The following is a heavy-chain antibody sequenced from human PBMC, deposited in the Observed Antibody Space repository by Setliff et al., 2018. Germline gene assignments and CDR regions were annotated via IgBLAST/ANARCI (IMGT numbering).Heavy chain of an antibody. V-gene: IGHV4-61*02. J-gene: IGHJ4*02. D-gene: IGHD1-26*01. CDR1: GGSITSGSFY. CDR2: IHASGSP. Sequence: SETLSLTCTVSGGSITSGSFYWSWIRQPAGKKLEWIGRIHASGSPDYNRSLKSRVTISVDTSKNQFSLILRSVTAADTALYFCARDNPILGATDYWGQGALVTVSS. CDR3: ARDNPILGATDY.